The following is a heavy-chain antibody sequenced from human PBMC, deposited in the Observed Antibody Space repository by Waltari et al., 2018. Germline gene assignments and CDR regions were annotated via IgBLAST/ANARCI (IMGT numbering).Heavy chain of an antibody. CDR3: ARDVIAVAGTHYYYGMDV. CDR2: INAGNGNT. V-gene: IGHV1-3*01. J-gene: IGHJ6*02. CDR1: GSTFTRYA. Sequence: QVPLVQSGAEVKKPGASVKVSCQASGSTFTRYAMHWVRQAPGPRLEWMGWINAGNGNTKYSQKFQGRVTITRDTSASTAYMELSSLRSEDTAVYYCARDVIAVAGTHYYYGMDVWGQGTTVTVSS. D-gene: IGHD6-19*01.